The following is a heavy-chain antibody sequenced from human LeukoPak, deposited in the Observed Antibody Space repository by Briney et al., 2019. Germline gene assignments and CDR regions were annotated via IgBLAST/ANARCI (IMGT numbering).Heavy chain of an antibody. CDR1: GGTFSSYA. Sequence: GSWVKVSCKASGGTFSSYAISWVRQAPGQGLEWMRRIIPILGIANYAQKFQGRVTITADKSTSTAYMELSSLRSEDTAVYYCARDRGWHGGNSISAFDIWGQGTMVTVSS. CDR2: IIPILGIA. D-gene: IGHD4-23*01. CDR3: ARDRGWHGGNSISAFDI. V-gene: IGHV1-69*04. J-gene: IGHJ3*02.